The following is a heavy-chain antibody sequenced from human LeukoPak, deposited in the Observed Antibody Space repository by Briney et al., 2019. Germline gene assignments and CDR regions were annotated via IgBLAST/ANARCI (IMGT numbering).Heavy chain of an antibody. J-gene: IGHJ5*02. CDR2: IIPIFGIA. CDR3: ARVGINWFDP. V-gene: IGHV1-69*04. CDR1: GGTFSSYA. Sequence: SVKVSCTAPGGTFSSYAISWVRQAPGQGLEWMGRIIPIFGIANYAQKFQGRVTITADKSTSTAYMELSSLRSEDTAVYYCARVGINWFDPWGQGTLVTVSS. D-gene: IGHD1-26*01.